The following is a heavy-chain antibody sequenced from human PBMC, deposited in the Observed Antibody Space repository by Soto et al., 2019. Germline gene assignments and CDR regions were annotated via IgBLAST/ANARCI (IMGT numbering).Heavy chain of an antibody. CDR2: ISQNGAAI. CDR3: ARWVGGFDY. CDR1: GFTFSDYY. J-gene: IGHJ4*02. Sequence: QVQVVESGGGLVKPGGSLRLDCATSGFTFSDYYMGWIRHAPGKGLEWVSYISQNGAAIYNADFVKGRFTISRDNAKKSLSLQMNSLSAEDTAVYYCARWVGGFDYWGPGTQVIVSS. V-gene: IGHV3-11*01. D-gene: IGHD2-15*01.